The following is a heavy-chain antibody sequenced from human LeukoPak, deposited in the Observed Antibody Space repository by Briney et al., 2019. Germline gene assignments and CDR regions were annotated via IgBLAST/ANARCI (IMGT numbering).Heavy chain of an antibody. CDR1: GGSISSGSYY. D-gene: IGHD5-18*01. CDR3: ARYNIGYGNYFDY. V-gene: IGHV4-61*02. CDR2: IYTNGST. Sequence: SQTLSLTCTVSGGSISSGSYYWRWIRQPAATGLEWLGRIYTNGSTNYNPSLKSRGTISVDTYKNQFSLKLSSVTAADRAVYYCARYNIGYGNYFDYWGQGTLVTVSS. J-gene: IGHJ4*02.